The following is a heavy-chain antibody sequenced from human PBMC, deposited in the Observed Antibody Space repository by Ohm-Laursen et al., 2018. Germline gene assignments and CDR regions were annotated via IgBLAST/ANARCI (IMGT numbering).Heavy chain of an antibody. D-gene: IGHD6-6*01. CDR2: ISGSGGST. V-gene: IGHV3-23*01. Sequence: SLRLSCSASGFTFSSYAMSWVRQAPGKGLEWVSAISGSGGSTYYADSVKGRFTISRDNSKNTLYLQMNSLRAEDTAVYYCAKAGSSSSSRYCLDYWGQGTLVTVSS. J-gene: IGHJ4*02. CDR1: GFTFSSYA. CDR3: AKAGSSSSSRYCLDY.